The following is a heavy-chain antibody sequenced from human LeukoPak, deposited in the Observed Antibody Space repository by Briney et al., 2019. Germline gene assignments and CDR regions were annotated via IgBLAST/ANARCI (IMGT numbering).Heavy chain of an antibody. J-gene: IGHJ4*02. CDR1: GFTFSSYG. D-gene: IGHD3-3*01. CDR2: ISYDGSNI. V-gene: IGHV3-30*19. Sequence: GGSLRLSCAASGFTFSSYGMHWVRQAPGKGLEWVAIISYDGSNIYYADSVKGRFTISRDNSKNTLYLQMNSLRAEDTAVYYCARGTAYYDFWSGYVDYWGQGNLVTVSS. CDR3: ARGTAYYDFWSGYVDY.